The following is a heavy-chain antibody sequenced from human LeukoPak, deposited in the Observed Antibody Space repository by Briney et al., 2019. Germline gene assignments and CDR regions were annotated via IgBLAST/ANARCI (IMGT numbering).Heavy chain of an antibody. V-gene: IGHV4-34*01. Sequence: SETLSLTCAVYGGSFSGYHWSWIRQPPGKGLEWIGEINHSGSTNYNPSLKSRVTISVDTSKNQFSLKLSSVTAADTAVYYCARLGRGYDYYYYYYYMDVWGKGTTVTISS. CDR2: INHSGST. CDR3: ARLGRGYDYYYYYYYMDV. J-gene: IGHJ6*03. D-gene: IGHD5-12*01. CDR1: GGSFSGYH.